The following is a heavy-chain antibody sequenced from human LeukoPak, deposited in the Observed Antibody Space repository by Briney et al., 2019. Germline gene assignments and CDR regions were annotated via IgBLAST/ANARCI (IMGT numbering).Heavy chain of an antibody. J-gene: IGHJ3*01. V-gene: IGHV4-39*07. CDR3: ADRSGYDAFDV. CDR2: IYYSGST. D-gene: IGHD3-10*01. Sequence: PSETLSLTCTVSGGSISSSSYYWGWIRQPPGKGLEWIGSIYYSGSTYYNPSLKSRVTISVDKSKNQFSLKLTSVTAADAAVYYCADRSGYDAFDVWGQGTMVTVSS. CDR1: GGSISSSSYY.